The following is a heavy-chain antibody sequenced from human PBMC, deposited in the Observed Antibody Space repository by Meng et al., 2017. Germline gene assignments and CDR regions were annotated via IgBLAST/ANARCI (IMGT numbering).Heavy chain of an antibody. J-gene: IGHJ4*02. Sequence: GESLKISCAASGFTFSSYWMNWVRQAPGKGLEWVANIKKDGSDKYYADSVKGRFTISRDNSKNTLYLQMNSLRAEDTAVYYCARDLTSYYDSSGYSDYWGQGTLVTVSS. D-gene: IGHD3-22*01. CDR1: GFTFSSYW. V-gene: IGHV3-7*01. CDR3: ARDLTSYYDSSGYSDY. CDR2: IKKDGSDK.